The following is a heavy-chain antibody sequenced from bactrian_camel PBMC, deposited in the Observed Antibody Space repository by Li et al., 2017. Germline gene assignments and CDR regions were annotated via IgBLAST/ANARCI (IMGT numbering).Heavy chain of an antibody. Sequence: HVQLVESGGGSAQAGGSLRLSCVVAEFSKNTKCMGWFRQAPGKGLEWVSTINPGGNGTYYPDSVKGRFTISRDNAKNTLYLHVNILKTEDTAMYYCVQDIEGWGISSATFRSWGQGTQVTVS. V-gene: IGHV3S1*01. CDR1: EFSKNTKC. J-gene: IGHJ6*01. CDR2: INPGGNGT. D-gene: IGHD5*01. CDR3: VQDIEGWGISSATFRS.